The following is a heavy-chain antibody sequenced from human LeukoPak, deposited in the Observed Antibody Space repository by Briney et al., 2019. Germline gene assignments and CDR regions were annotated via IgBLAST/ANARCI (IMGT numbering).Heavy chain of an antibody. CDR1: GFTFSTYG. J-gene: IGHJ5*02. CDR2: IRFDGSNK. Sequence: GGALRLSCVASGFTFSTYGMHWVRQSPGKGPEWVALIRFDGSNKYYADSVRGRFTISRDNSKNTVFLQMNSLGAEDTAVYYCAKDGGSSNHLFDPWGQGTLVTVSS. V-gene: IGHV3-30*02. D-gene: IGHD2-2*01. CDR3: AKDGGSSNHLFDP.